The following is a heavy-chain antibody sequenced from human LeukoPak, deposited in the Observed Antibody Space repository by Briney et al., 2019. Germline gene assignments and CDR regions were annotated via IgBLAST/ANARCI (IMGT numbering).Heavy chain of an antibody. CDR1: GFTFSSYG. CDR2: ISYDGSNK. D-gene: IGHD6-19*01. J-gene: IGHJ4*02. Sequence: GGSLRLSCAASGFTFSSYGMHWVRQAPGKGLEWVAVISYDGSNKYYVDSVKGRFTISRDNAKNSLYVQMNSLSAEDTAVYYCVRDRGWSTFDYWGQGTLVTVSS. CDR3: VRDRGWSTFDY. V-gene: IGHV3-30*03.